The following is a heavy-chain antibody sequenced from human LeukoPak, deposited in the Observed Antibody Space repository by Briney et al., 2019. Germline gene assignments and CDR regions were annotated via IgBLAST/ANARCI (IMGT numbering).Heavy chain of an antibody. CDR3: AREEDYGDSPGAFDI. CDR2: INPSGGST. D-gene: IGHD4-17*01. CDR1: GYTFTSYY. Sequence: GASVKVSCKASGYTFTSYYMHWVRQAPGQGLEWMGIINPSGGSTSYAQKFQGRVTMTRDTSTSTVYMELSSLRSENTAVYYCAREEDYGDSPGAFDIWGQGTMVTVSS. V-gene: IGHV1-46*01. J-gene: IGHJ3*02.